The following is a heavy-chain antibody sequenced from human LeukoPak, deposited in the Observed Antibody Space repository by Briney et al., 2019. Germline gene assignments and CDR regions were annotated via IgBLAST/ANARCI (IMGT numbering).Heavy chain of an antibody. CDR3: AKLNLGEMAYFDS. J-gene: IGHJ4*02. V-gene: IGHV3-21*04. Sequence: GGSLRLSCAASGFTFSSYSMNWVRQAPGKGLEWVSSISSSSSYIYYADSVRGRFTISRDNAKNSLYLQMNSLRVEDTAVYFCAKLNLGEMAYFDSWGQGTLVTVSS. CDR2: ISSSSSYI. CDR1: GFTFSSYS. D-gene: IGHD3-16*01.